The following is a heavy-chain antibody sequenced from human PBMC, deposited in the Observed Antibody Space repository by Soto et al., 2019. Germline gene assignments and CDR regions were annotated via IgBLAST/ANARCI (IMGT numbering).Heavy chain of an antibody. J-gene: IGHJ4*02. CDR3: AKLYNFDNSARSTGDFDS. Sequence: PGESLKISCKGSGYSFPSYWIGWVRQMPGKGLGWMGIIYPGDSDTRYSPSFQGQVTISADKSIGTAYLQWSSLKASDTAIYYCAKLYNFDNSARSTGDFDSWGQGTRVTVSS. D-gene: IGHD3-22*01. CDR1: GYSFPSYW. V-gene: IGHV5-51*01. CDR2: IYPGDSDT.